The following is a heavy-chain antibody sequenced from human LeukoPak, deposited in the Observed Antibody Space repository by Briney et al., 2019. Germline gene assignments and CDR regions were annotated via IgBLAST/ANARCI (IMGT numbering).Heavy chain of an antibody. V-gene: IGHV3-48*04. CDR1: GFSFNRRG. CDR3: ARIDGPTVFTYYMDL. CDR2: ISPRSETI. D-gene: IGHD3-16*01. Sequence: GESLRLSCATSGFSFNRRGMNWVRQPPGKGLEWVSYISPRSETIFYAESVQGRFAVSRDDAKGSLYLQMHTLRVEDTAVYYCARIDGPTVFTYYMDLWGKGTTVT. J-gene: IGHJ6*03.